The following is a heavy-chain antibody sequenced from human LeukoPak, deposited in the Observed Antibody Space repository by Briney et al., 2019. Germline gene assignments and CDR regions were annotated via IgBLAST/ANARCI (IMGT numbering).Heavy chain of an antibody. CDR3: ATDGSRDGYNPFDY. CDR1: GFTFSSYS. J-gene: IGHJ4*02. CDR2: ISGSGGST. Sequence: GGSLRLSCAASGFTFSSYSMNWVRQAPGKGLEWVSAISGSGGSTYYADSVKGRFTISRDNSKNTLYLQMNSLRAEDTAVYYCATDGSRDGYNPFDYWGQGTLVTVSS. V-gene: IGHV3-23*01. D-gene: IGHD5-24*01.